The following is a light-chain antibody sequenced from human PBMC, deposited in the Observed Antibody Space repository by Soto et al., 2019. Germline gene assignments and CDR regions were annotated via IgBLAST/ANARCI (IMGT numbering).Light chain of an antibody. CDR1: QGVSSD. J-gene: IGKJ2*01. CDR2: AAS. Sequence: DIQMTQSPSSLSVSLGDRVTITCRASQGVSSDLAWFQQKPGKAPKSLIYAASSLHSGVPPRCSGSGFGTECTVTIGSLQPEDLPRYYCNQYNNVPYTLGQRTKV. CDR3: NQYNNVPYT. V-gene: IGKV1-16*01.